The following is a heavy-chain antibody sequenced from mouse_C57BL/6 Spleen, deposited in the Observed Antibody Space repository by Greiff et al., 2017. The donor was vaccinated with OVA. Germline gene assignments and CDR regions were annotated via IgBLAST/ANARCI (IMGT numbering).Heavy chain of an antibody. CDR1: GFTFSSYA. J-gene: IGHJ1*03. CDR3: TRVNYYGSSYWYFDV. V-gene: IGHV5-9-1*02. CDR2: ISSGGDYI. D-gene: IGHD1-1*01. Sequence: EVKLMDSGEGLVKPGGSLKLSCAASGFTFSSYAMSWVRQTPEKRLEWVAYISSGGDYIYYADTVKGRFTISRDNARNTLYLQMSSLKSEDTAMYYCTRVNYYGSSYWYFDVWGTGTTVTVSS.